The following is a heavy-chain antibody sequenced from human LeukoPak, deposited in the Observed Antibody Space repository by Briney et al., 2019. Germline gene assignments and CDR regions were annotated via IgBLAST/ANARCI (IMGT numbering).Heavy chain of an antibody. V-gene: IGHV1-69*13. J-gene: IGHJ6*04. CDR1: GGTFSSYA. D-gene: IGHD2-2*01. CDR3: ARGSQRLGVPAAMYGMDV. CDR2: IIPIFGTA. Sequence: SVKVSCKASGGTFSSYAVSWVRQAPGQGLEWMGGIIPIFGTANYAQKFQGRVTITADESTSTAYMELSSLRSEDTAVYYCARGSQRLGVPAAMYGMDVWGKGTTVTVSS.